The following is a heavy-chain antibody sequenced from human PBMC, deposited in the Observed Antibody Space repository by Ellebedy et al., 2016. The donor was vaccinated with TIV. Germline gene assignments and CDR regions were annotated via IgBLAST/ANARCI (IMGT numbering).Heavy chain of an antibody. D-gene: IGHD4-17*01. Sequence: ASVKVSCKASGYTFTGYFLQWVRQAPGQGLEWMGGIIPFLETTHYTQKFQARVTITADKSTSTAYMELSSLKSEDTAVYYCARWNGDYFAFDIWGQGTMVTVSS. CDR1: GYTFTGYF. J-gene: IGHJ3*02. CDR2: IIPFLETT. V-gene: IGHV1-69*10. CDR3: ARWNGDYFAFDI.